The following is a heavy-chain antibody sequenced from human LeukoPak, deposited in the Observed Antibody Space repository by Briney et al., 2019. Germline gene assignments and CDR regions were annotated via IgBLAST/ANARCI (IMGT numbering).Heavy chain of an antibody. V-gene: IGHV4-4*07. J-gene: IGHJ6*03. CDR3: ARDKEGIWFGELSDYYYMDV. Sequence: PSETLSLTCTVSGCSISSYYWSWIRQPAGKGLEWIGRIYSSGSTNYNPSLKSRVTMSVDTSKNQFSLKLSSVTAADTAVYYCARDKEGIWFGELSDYYYMDVWGKGTTVTVSS. CDR2: IYSSGST. D-gene: IGHD3-10*01. CDR1: GCSISSYY.